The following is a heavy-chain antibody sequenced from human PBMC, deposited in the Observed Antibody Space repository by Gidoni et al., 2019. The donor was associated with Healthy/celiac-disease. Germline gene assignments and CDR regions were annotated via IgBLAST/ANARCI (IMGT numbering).Heavy chain of an antibody. CDR3: AKDIESQLARFDY. V-gene: IGHV3-9*01. CDR2: ISWNSGSI. D-gene: IGHD6-6*01. J-gene: IGHJ4*02. Sequence: EVQLVESGGGLVQPGRSLRLSCAASGFPFDDYAMHWVRQAPGKGLEWVSGISWNSGSIGYADSVKGRFTISRDNAKNSLYLQMNSLRAEDTALYYCAKDIESQLARFDYWGQGTLVTVSS. CDR1: GFPFDDYA.